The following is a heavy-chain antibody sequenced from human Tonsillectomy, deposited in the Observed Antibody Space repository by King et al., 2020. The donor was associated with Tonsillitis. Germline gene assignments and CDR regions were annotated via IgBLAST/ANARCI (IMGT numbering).Heavy chain of an antibody. Sequence: VQLVESGGGVVQPGRSLRLSCAASGFTFSGYGMHWVRQAPGKGLEWVAVISYDGSNKYYADSLKGRFTISRDNSKSTLFLRMNSLRAEDTAVYYCTRGDDSSGYYWSFDYWGQGTLVTVSS. CDR2: ISYDGSNK. CDR3: TRGDDSSGYYWSFDY. CDR1: GFTFSGYG. J-gene: IGHJ4*02. D-gene: IGHD3-22*01. V-gene: IGHV3-33*05.